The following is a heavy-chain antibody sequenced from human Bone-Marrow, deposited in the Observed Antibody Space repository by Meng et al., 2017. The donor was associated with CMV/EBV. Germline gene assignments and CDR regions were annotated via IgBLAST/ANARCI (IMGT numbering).Heavy chain of an antibody. Sequence: VSVKVSCKASGYTFTSYDINWVRQATGQGLEWMGWMNPNSGNTGYAQKFQGRVTMTRNTSISTAYMELSSLRSEDTAVYYCTLAHCSSTSCYGNWFDPWGQGTLVTVSS. CDR1: GYTFTSYD. CDR2: MNPNSGNT. J-gene: IGHJ5*02. D-gene: IGHD2-2*01. V-gene: IGHV1-8*01. CDR3: TLAHCSSTSCYGNWFDP.